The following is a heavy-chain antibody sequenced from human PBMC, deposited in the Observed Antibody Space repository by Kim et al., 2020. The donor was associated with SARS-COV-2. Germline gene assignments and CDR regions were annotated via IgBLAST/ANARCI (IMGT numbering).Heavy chain of an antibody. CDR2: IYPGDSET. V-gene: IGHV5-51*01. Sequence: GESLKISCKGSGYSFPSYWIGWVPQIPGKGLGWRGIIYPGDSETRYSPPFQGQVPITADKSISTAYLQCSSLKAPDPALYSCARRRSGYGGYGMDVWGQGTTVTVSS. CDR3: ARRRSGYGGYGMDV. J-gene: IGHJ6*02. CDR1: GYSFPSYW. D-gene: IGHD5-12*01.